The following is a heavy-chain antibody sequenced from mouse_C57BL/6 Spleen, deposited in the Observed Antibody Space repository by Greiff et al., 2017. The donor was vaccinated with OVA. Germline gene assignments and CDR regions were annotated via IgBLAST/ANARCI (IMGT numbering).Heavy chain of an antibody. CDR1: GFSLTSYG. J-gene: IGHJ4*01. CDR3: ARIKGCYYAMDY. CDR2: IWSGGGT. V-gene: IGHV2-2*01. Sequence: VQLQQSGPGLVQPSQSLSITCTASGFSLTSYGVHWVRQSPGKGLEWLGVIWSGGGTAYYAAFISRLSISKDNSKSQVFFKMNSLQADDTAIYYCARIKGCYYAMDYWGQGTSVTVSS. D-gene: IGHD1-3*01.